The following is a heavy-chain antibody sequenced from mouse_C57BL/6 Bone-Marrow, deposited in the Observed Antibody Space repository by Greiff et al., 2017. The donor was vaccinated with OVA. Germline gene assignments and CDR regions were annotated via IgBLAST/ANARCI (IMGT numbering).Heavy chain of an antibody. J-gene: IGHJ2*01. CDR2: IYPRSGNT. Sequence: QVQLKQSGAELARPGASVKLSCKASGYTFTSYGISWVKQRTGQGLEWIGEIYPRSGNTYYNEKFKGKATLTADKSSSTAYMELRSLTSEDSAVYFCAREGLRRYFDYWGQGTTLTVSS. CDR3: AREGLRRYFDY. D-gene: IGHD2-4*01. V-gene: IGHV1-81*01. CDR1: GYTFTSYG.